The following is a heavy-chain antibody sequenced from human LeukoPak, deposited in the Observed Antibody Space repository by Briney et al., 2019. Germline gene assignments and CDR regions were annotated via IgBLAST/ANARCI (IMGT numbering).Heavy chain of an antibody. CDR2: IYTSGST. D-gene: IGHD6-13*01. CDR1: GGSISSGGYY. J-gene: IGHJ6*03. CDR3: AREEYSSSSEAYHYYYMDV. V-gene: IGHV4-61*02. Sequence: SETLSLTCTVSGGSISSGGYYWSWIRQPAGKGLEWIGRIYTSGSTNYNPSLKSRVTISVDTSKNQFSLRLSSVTAADTAVYYCAREEYSSSSEAYHYYYMDVWGKGTTVTISS.